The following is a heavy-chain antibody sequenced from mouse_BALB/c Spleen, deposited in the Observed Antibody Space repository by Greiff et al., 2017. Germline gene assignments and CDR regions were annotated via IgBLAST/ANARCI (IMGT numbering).Heavy chain of an antibody. Sequence: QVTLKVSGPGILQPSQTLSLTCSFSGFSLSTSGMGVGWIRQPSGKGLEWLAHIWWDDDKRYNPALKSRLTISKDTSSNQVFLKIASVDTADTATYYCARRLGRHYYAMDYWGQGTSVTVSS. D-gene: IGHD4-1*01. CDR1: GFSLSTSGMG. J-gene: IGHJ4*01. V-gene: IGHV8-12*01. CDR2: IWWDDDK. CDR3: ARRLGRHYYAMDY.